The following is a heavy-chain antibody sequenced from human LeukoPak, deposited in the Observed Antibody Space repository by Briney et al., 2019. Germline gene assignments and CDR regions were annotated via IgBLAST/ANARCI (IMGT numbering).Heavy chain of an antibody. CDR2: IYYTGNT. V-gene: IGHV4-39*01. Sequence: SETLSLTCTVSGVSIITSNSYWGWIRQPPGKGLEWIGSIYYTGNTYHNASLKSQVSISIDTSKNQFSLKLSSVTAADTAVYYCARGQRAHVEWSNYMDVWGKGTTVIVSS. J-gene: IGHJ6*03. D-gene: IGHD3-3*01. CDR1: GVSIITSNSY. CDR3: ARGQRAHVEWSNYMDV.